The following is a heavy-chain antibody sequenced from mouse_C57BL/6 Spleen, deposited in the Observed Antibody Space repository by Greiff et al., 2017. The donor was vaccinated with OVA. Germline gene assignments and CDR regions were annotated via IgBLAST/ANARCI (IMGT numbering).Heavy chain of an antibody. CDR1: GYAFSSYW. CDR2: IYPGDGDT. V-gene: IGHV1-80*01. Sequence: QVQLQQSGAELVKPGASVKISCKASGYAFSSYWMNWVKQRPGKGLEWIGQIYPGDGDTNYNGKFKGKATLTADKSSSTAYMQLSSLTSEDSAVYFCARRYSYGSSPLLGYWGQGTTLTVSS. CDR3: ARRYSYGSSPLLGY. D-gene: IGHD1-1*01. J-gene: IGHJ2*01.